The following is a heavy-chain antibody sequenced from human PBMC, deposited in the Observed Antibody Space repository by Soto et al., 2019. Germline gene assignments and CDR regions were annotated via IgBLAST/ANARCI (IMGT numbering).Heavy chain of an antibody. V-gene: IGHV3-73*01. CDR1: GFTFSGSD. CDR2: IRSQANSSAT. J-gene: IGHJ6*01. Sequence: GGSLRLSCEASGFTFSGSDMHWVGQAPGTGLEWIARIRSQANSSATAYAASVKCRFNISRDDSKNTAYLQMNSLKTEDTAVYYCTSAQYYYDSSGYYYYYYGMDVWGQVTSVTVSP. D-gene: IGHD3-22*01. CDR3: TSAQYYYDSSGYYYYYYGMDV.